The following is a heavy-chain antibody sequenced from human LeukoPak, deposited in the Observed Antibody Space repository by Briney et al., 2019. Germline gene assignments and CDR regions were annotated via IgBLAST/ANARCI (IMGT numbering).Heavy chain of an antibody. V-gene: IGHV4-59*01. CDR2: IYYTGSA. D-gene: IGHD3-3*01. Sequence: SETLSLTCTVSGASISGYYWNWIRQAPGKGLEWIGFIYYTGSANYNPSLRGRVTISVDSSKNQISLELTSVAAADTAVYYCGRDLGQVGVVTLGASDIWGQGTMVTVSS. CDR1: GASISGYY. J-gene: IGHJ3*02. CDR3: GRDLGQVGVVTLGASDI.